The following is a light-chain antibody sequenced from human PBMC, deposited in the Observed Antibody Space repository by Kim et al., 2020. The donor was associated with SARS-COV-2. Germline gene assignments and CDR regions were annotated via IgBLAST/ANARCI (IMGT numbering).Light chain of an antibody. CDR1: CSDIGAYDY. V-gene: IGLV2-14*03. CDR2: DVR. CDR3: SSYTSINPLV. J-gene: IGLJ3*02. Sequence: GQSITISCTGTCSDIGAYDYVSWYQQHPGKAPKLMIYDVRNRPSGVSYRFSGSKSGNTASLTISGLQAEDEADYYCSSYTSINPLVFGGGTQLTVL.